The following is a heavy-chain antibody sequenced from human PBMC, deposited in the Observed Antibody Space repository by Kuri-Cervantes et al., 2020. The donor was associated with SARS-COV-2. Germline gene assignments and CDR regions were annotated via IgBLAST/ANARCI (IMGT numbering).Heavy chain of an antibody. D-gene: IGHD3-22*01. CDR3: ARDPITMRVLDY. Sequence: ESLKISCAASGCAFSTYWMHLVRQAPGKGLVWVSRINSDGSSRSYADSVKGRFTISRDNAKNTLFLQMNSLRAEDTAVYYCARDPITMRVLDYWGQGTLVTVSS. V-gene: IGHV3-74*01. CDR2: INSDGSSR. CDR1: GCAFSTYW. J-gene: IGHJ4*02.